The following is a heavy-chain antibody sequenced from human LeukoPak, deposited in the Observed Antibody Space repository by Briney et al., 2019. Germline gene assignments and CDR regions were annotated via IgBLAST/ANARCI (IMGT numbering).Heavy chain of an antibody. CDR1: GFTFSSYA. V-gene: IGHV3-30-3*01. J-gene: IGHJ4*02. CDR2: ISYDGSNK. Sequence: GRSLRLSCAASGFTFSSYAMHWVRQAPGKGLEWVAVISYDGSNKYYADSVKGRFTISRDNSKNTLYLQMNSLKTEDTAVYYCTTDGYSSSSVFDYWGQGTLVTVSS. D-gene: IGHD6-6*01. CDR3: TTDGYSSSSVFDY.